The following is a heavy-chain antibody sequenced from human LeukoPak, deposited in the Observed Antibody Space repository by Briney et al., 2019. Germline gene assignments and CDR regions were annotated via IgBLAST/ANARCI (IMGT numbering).Heavy chain of an antibody. D-gene: IGHD2-2*01. CDR1: GGSISSGGYY. Sequence: SETLSLTCTVSGGSISSGGYYWSWIRQHPGKGLEWIGYIYYSGSTYYNPSLKSRVTISVDTSKNQFSLKLSSVTAADTAVYYCARGNDIVVVPASDSSSSPLVGMDVWGQGTTVTVSS. CDR3: ARGNDIVVVPASDSSSSPLVGMDV. CDR2: IYYSGST. V-gene: IGHV4-31*03. J-gene: IGHJ6*02.